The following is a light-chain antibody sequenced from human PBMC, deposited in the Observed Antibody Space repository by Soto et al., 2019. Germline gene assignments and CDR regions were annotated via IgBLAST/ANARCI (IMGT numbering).Light chain of an antibody. CDR2: EVS. Sequence: QSALTQPPSASGSPGQSVTISCTGTSSDVGGYNYVSWYQQHPGKAPKLMIYEVSKRPSGVPDRFSGSKSGNTASLTVSGVQAEDEADYYCTSHAGSINVVFGGGTKLTVL. CDR1: SSDVGGYNY. CDR3: TSHAGSINVV. J-gene: IGLJ2*01. V-gene: IGLV2-8*01.